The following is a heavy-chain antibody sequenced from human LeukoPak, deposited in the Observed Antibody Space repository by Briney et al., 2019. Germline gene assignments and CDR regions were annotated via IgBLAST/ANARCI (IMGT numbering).Heavy chain of an antibody. J-gene: IGHJ5*02. CDR3: ARGIPPHYYGSGSYYKVGWFDP. CDR2: IIPIFATA. CDR1: GGTFSSYA. Sequence: PGASVKVSCKASGGTFSSYAISWVRQAPGQGLEWMGGIIPIFATANYAQKFQGRVTITTDESTSTAYMELSSLRSEDTAVYYCARGIPPHYYGSGSYYKVGWFDPWGQGTLVTVSS. V-gene: IGHV1-69*05. D-gene: IGHD3-10*01.